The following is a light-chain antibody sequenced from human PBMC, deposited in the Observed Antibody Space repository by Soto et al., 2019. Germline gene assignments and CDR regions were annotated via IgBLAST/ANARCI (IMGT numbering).Light chain of an antibody. J-gene: IGLJ1*01. CDR1: SSDVGSYDY. CDR3: SFYAGGYV. V-gene: IGLV2-11*01. Sequence: QSVLTQPRSVSGSPGHSVTISCTGISSDVGSYDYVSWYQQHPGKAPKLMIYDVSKRPSGVPDRFSGSNSGNTASLTISGLQAEDEADYYCSFYAGGYVFGAGTKLTVL. CDR2: DVS.